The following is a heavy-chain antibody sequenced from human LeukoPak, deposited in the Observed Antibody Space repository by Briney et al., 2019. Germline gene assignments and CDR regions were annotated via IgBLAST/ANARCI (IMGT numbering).Heavy chain of an antibody. CDR1: GFTFDDYA. J-gene: IGHJ4*02. D-gene: IGHD3-9*01. CDR3: AKAQIAHSTHTIFFDY. V-gene: IGHV3-9*01. Sequence: GGSLRLSCAASGFTFDDYAMHWVRQAPGKGLEWVSGISWNSGSIGYADSVKGRFTISRDNAKNSLYLQMNSLRAEDTALYYCAKAQIAHSTHTIFFDYWGQGTLVTVSS. CDR2: ISWNSGSI.